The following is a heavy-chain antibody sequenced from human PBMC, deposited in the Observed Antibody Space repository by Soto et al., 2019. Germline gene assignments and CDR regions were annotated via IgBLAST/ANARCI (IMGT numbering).Heavy chain of an antibody. CDR1: GGSISSYY. CDR3: AGHAIFGVVRKRSYYMDV. Sequence: SETLSLTCTVSGGSISSYYWSWIRQPPGKGLEWIGYIYYSGSTNYNPSLKSRVTISVDTSKNQFSLKLSSVTAADTAVYYCAGHAIFGVVRKRSYYMDVWGKGTTVTVSS. V-gene: IGHV4-59*08. J-gene: IGHJ6*03. CDR2: IYYSGST. D-gene: IGHD3-3*02.